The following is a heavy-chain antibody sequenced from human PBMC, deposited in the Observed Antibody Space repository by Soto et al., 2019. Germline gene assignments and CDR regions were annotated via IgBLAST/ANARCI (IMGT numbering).Heavy chain of an antibody. CDR3: ARGQSMTIFGVVTPEAFYI. V-gene: IGHV4-34*01. CDR2: INHFGST. Sequence: QVQLQQWGAGLLKPAETLSLTCAVYGESFSGYYWSWIRQPPGKGLEWIGEINHFGSTNDNPSLKGRVSISVDTYRKQVSLKLTSVTAADTAVYYCARGQSMTIFGVVTPEAFYIWGQGTMVTVSS. J-gene: IGHJ3*02. CDR1: GESFSGYY. D-gene: IGHD3-3*01.